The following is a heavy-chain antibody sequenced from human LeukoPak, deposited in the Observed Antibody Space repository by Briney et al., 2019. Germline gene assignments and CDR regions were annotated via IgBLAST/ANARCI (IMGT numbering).Heavy chain of an antibody. CDR3: TSLGGLDY. CDR2: IYSGGST. V-gene: IGHV3-66*01. CDR1: GFTVSSNY. D-gene: IGHD1-26*01. Sequence: PGGSLRLSCAASGFTVSSNYVRWVRQAPGKGLEWVSLIYSGGSTYYADSVKGRFTISRDNAKNTMYLQMDSLRAEDTAVYYCTSLGGLDYWGQGTLVTVSS. J-gene: IGHJ4*02.